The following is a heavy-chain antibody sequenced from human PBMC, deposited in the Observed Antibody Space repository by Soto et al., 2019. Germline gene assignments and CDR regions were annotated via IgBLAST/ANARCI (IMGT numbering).Heavy chain of an antibody. V-gene: IGHV1-69*06. CDR3: ARGVYGSGNYYTGPSAFDI. Sequence: QVQLEQSGAEVKKPGSSVKVSCKASGGTLSDHGVAWLRQAPGQGLEWMGGTIPVFNTAKYAQKFQGRVIGTADKFTNIDYMELSILRSEDTAFYFCARGVYGSGNYYTGPSAFDIWGQGTMVIVSS. J-gene: IGHJ3*02. CDR2: TIPVFNTA. D-gene: IGHD3-10*01. CDR1: GGTLSDHG.